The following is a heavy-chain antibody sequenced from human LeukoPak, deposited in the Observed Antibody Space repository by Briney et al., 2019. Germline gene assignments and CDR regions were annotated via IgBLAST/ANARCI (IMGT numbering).Heavy chain of an antibody. CDR3: AKSAAVLARMDV. D-gene: IGHD3-10*02. Sequence: ASVKVSCKASGYTFTSYYMHWVRQAPGQGLEWMGIINPSGGSTSYAQKFQGRVTMTRDTSTSTVYMELSSLRSEDTAEYYCAKSAAVLARMDVWGQGTTVTVSS. V-gene: IGHV1-46*01. J-gene: IGHJ6*02. CDR2: INPSGGST. CDR1: GYTFTSYY.